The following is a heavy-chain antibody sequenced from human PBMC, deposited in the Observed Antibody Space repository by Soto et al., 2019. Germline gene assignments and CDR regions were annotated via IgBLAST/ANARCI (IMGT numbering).Heavy chain of an antibody. Sequence: EVHLVESGGGLVQTGGSLRLSCAIFESTVSRDWMNWVRQAPGKGLEWVAHINQDGSEKYYVDSGKGRFTISRDNAKKSLYLQMNSLRPAETAMYYCSGGVGDAFWGQGTLVSVSS. J-gene: IGHJ4*02. D-gene: IGHD1-26*01. CDR1: ESTVSRDW. CDR3: SGGVGDAF. CDR2: INQDGSEK. V-gene: IGHV3-7*04.